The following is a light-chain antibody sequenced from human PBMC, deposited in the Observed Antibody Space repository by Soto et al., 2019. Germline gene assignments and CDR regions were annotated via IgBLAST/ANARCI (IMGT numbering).Light chain of an antibody. J-gene: IGKJ1*01. CDR3: QQYGRSPRGT. Sequence: EIVLTQSPGTLSLSPGERATLSCRASQSVSSNYSAWYQQKPGQAPSLLIYGASSRATGIPDWISGGGSGKDFTLTSSRLAPDYVAVYYYQQYGRSPRGTFGRGTKVEIK. CDR1: QSVSSNY. V-gene: IGKV3-20*01. CDR2: GAS.